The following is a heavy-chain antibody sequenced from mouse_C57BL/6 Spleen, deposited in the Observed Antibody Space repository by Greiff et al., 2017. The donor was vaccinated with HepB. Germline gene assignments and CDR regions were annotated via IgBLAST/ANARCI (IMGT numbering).Heavy chain of an antibody. CDR2: ISDGGSYT. D-gene: IGHD1-1*01. J-gene: IGHJ2*01. Sequence: VQLKESGGGLVKPGGSLKLSCAASGFTFSSYAMSWVRQTPEKRLEWVATISDGGSYTYYPDNVKGRFTISRDNAKNNLYLQMSHLKSEDTAMYYCARDYYGSSYVHFDYWGQGTTLTVSS. V-gene: IGHV5-4*01. CDR1: GFTFSSYA. CDR3: ARDYYGSSYVHFDY.